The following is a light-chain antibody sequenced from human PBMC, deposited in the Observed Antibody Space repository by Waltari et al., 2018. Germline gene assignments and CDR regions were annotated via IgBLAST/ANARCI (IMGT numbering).Light chain of an antibody. CDR1: QSISSW. CDR2: GAS. V-gene: IGKV1-5*01. J-gene: IGKJ1*01. Sequence: IQMTQFPSTLSASIGDRVTITCRASQSISSWLAWYQQKPGKAPKLLIYGASSLESGVPSTFSGSGSGTEFTLTISSLQPDDFATYYCQQYNSYWTFGQGTKVEIK. CDR3: QQYNSYWT.